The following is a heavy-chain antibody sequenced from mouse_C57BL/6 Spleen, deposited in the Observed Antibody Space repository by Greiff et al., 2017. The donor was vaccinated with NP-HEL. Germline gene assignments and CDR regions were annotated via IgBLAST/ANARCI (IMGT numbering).Heavy chain of an antibody. CDR2: ISSGGDYI. Sequence: EVKLVESGEGLVKPGGSLKLSCAASGFTFSSYAMSWVRQTPEKRLEWVAYISSGGDYIYYADTVKGRFTISRDNARNTLYLQMSSLKSEDTAMYYCTRSGDGYYLIYAMDYWGQGTSVTVSS. J-gene: IGHJ4*01. V-gene: IGHV5-9-1*02. CDR1: GFTFSSYA. CDR3: TRSGDGYYLIYAMDY. D-gene: IGHD2-3*01.